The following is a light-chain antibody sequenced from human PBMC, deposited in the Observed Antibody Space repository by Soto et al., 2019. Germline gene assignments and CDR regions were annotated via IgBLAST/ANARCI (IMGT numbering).Light chain of an antibody. CDR2: WAS. CDR1: QSVLYSSNNKNY. J-gene: IGKJ5*01. V-gene: IGKV4-1*01. CDR3: QQYYNTPIT. Sequence: IVMTQSPDSLAVSLGERATINCKPSQSVLYSSNNKNYLAWYQQKPGQPPKLLIYWASTRASGVPDRFSGSGSGTDFTLTISSLQAEDVAVYYCQQYYNTPITFGQGTRLEIK.